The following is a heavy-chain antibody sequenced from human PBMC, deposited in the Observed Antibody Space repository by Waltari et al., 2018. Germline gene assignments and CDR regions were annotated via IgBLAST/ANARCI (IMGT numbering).Heavy chain of an antibody. D-gene: IGHD6-13*01. CDR3: ASQPVRSSWLVAGYFDY. J-gene: IGHJ4*02. Sequence: QVQLVQSGAEVKKPGSSVKVSCKASGGTFSSYAISWVRQAPGQGLEWMGGITPIFGTANYAQKCQGRVTSTTDESTSTAYMELSSLRSEDTAVYYCASQPVRSSWLVAGYFDYWGQGTLVTVSS. CDR1: GGTFSSYA. V-gene: IGHV1-69*05. CDR2: ITPIFGTA.